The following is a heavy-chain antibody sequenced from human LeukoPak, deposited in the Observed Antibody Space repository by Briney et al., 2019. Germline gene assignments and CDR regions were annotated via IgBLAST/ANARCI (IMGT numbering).Heavy chain of an antibody. Sequence: ASVKVSCKASGYTXTDYYLHWVRQAPGQGLEWMGWIKPNSGGTNYAHKFQGRVTMTRDTSLNTAYMELNRLISDDTAVYYCAREPVTGTLNFFDPWGQGALVTVTS. CDR1: GYTXTDYY. D-gene: IGHD6-19*01. J-gene: IGHJ5*02. V-gene: IGHV1-2*02. CDR3: AREPVTGTLNFFDP. CDR2: IKPNSGGT.